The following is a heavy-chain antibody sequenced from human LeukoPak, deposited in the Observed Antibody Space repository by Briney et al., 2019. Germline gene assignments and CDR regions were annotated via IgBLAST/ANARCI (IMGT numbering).Heavy chain of an antibody. D-gene: IGHD3-10*01. J-gene: IGHJ4*02. CDR3: VRDSDWAFGD. CDR1: GFTVSSNS. V-gene: IGHV3-66*03. Sequence: GGSLRLSCTVSGFTVSSNSMSWVRQAPGKGLEWVSFIYSDNTHYSDSVKGRLTISRDNSNNMLYVQMNSLRAEDASVYYCVRDSDWAFGDWGQGTLVTVSS. CDR2: IYSDNT.